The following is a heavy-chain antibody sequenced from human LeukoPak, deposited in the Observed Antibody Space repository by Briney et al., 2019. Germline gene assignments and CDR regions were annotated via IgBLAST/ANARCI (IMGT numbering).Heavy chain of an antibody. CDR2: INTNTGNP. J-gene: IGHJ4*02. V-gene: IGHV7-4-1*02. CDR1: GYTFTSYG. CDR3: ARVSDSYGSGSYDLDY. D-gene: IGHD3-10*01. Sequence: ASVKVSCKASGYTFTSYGISWVRQAPGQGLEWMGWINTNTGNPTYAQGFTGRFVFSLDTSVSTAYLQISSLKAEDTAVYYCARVSDSYGSGSYDLDYWGQGTLVTVSS.